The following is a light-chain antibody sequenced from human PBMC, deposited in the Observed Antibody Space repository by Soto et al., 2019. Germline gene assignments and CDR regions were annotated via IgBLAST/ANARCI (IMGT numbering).Light chain of an antibody. J-gene: IGKJ4*01. Sequence: EIVLTQSPATLSLSPGERATLSCRASQSVSSYLAWLQQKPGQAPRLLIYDASNRATGIPARFSGSGSGTDFTLTISSLEPEDFAVYYCQQRSKWPLTFGGGTKVEI. CDR2: DAS. CDR1: QSVSSY. V-gene: IGKV3-11*01. CDR3: QQRSKWPLT.